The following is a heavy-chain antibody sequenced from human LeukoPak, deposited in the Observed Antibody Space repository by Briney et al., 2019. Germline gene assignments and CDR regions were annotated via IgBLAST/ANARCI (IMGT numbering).Heavy chain of an antibody. V-gene: IGHV3-23*01. CDR1: GFTFSSYA. CDR3: AKAFGTNGYFQLPIDF. CDR2: ITGTIATGDPP. J-gene: IGHJ4*02. D-gene: IGHD2-8*01. Sequence: PGGSLRLSCAASGFTFSSYAMTWVRQAPGKGLECVSAITGTIATGDPPYYADSVKGRFTISRDNSRNTLYLQLSDLRAEDTAIYYCAKAFGTNGYFQLPIDFWGQGTLVTVSS.